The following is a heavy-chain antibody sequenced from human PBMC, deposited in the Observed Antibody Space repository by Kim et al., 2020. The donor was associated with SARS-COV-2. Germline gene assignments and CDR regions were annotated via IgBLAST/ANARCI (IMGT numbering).Heavy chain of an antibody. J-gene: IGHJ5*02. V-gene: IGHV1-2*02. CDR2: INPNGGGT. CDR3: ARAPAAAGYRWFDP. D-gene: IGHD6-13*01. Sequence: ASVKVSCKASGYTFTGYYMHWVRQAPGQGLEWMGWINPNGGGTNYAQKFQGRVTMTRDTSISTAYMELSRLRSDDTAVYYCARAPAAAGYRWFDPWGQGTLVTVSS. CDR1: GYTFTGYY.